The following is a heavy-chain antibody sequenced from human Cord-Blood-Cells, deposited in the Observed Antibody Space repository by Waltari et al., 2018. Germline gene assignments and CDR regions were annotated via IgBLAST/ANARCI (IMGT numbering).Heavy chain of an antibody. D-gene: IGHD6-6*01. CDR2: INTMEST. V-gene: IGHV4-34*01. J-gene: IGHJ3*02. Sequence: QVQLQQWGAGLLKPSETLYLTCADYGGSFSGYYWSWIRTPPGKGMEWIGEINTMESTNANPAIKRRVTIAVDTSKNQVSLKRSSGTASDTAGYYCARRARWRIAARPRSAFDIWGQGTMVTVSS. CDR1: GGSFSGYY. CDR3: ARRARWRIAARPRSAFDI.